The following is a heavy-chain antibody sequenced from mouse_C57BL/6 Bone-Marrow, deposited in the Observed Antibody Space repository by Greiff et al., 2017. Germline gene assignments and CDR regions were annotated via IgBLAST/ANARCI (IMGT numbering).Heavy chain of an antibody. CDR2: IDPEDGET. J-gene: IGHJ1*03. CDR1: GFNIKDYY. Sequence: EVQLQESGAELVKPGASVKLSCTASGFNIKDYYMHWVKQRTEQGLEWIGRIDPEDGETKYAPKFQGKATITADTSSNQAYLQLSSRTSEDDAFYCCARARTTVVASFTNWYFDVWGTGTTVTVSS. CDR3: ARARTTVVASFTNWYFDV. V-gene: IGHV14-2*01. D-gene: IGHD1-1*01.